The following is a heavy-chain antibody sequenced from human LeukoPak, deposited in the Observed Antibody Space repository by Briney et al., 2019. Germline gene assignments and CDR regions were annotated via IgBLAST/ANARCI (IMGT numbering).Heavy chain of an antibody. CDR1: GGSISSYY. CDR3: AREIPPYWYFDL. Sequence: SETLSLTCTVSGGSISSYYWSWIRQPPGKGLEWIGYIYYSGSTNYNPSLKSRVTISVDTSKNQFSLKLSSVTAADTAVYYCAREIPPYWYFDLWGRGTLVTVSS. CDR2: IYYSGST. V-gene: IGHV4-59*01. J-gene: IGHJ2*01. D-gene: IGHD2-21*01.